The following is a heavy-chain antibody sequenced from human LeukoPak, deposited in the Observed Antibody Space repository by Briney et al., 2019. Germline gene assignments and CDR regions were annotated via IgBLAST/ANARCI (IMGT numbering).Heavy chain of an antibody. Sequence: GGSLRLSYAASGFTFSSYAMHWVRQAPGKGLEWVAVISYDGSNKYYADSVKGRFTISRDNSKNTLYLQMNSLRAEDTAVYYCASFDDILTGSLDYWGQGTLVTVSS. V-gene: IGHV3-30*04. J-gene: IGHJ4*02. D-gene: IGHD3-9*01. CDR1: GFTFSSYA. CDR2: ISYDGSNK. CDR3: ASFDDILTGSLDY.